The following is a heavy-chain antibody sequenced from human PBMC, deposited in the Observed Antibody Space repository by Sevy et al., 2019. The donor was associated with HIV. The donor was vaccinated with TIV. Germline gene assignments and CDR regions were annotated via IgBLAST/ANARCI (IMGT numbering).Heavy chain of an antibody. D-gene: IGHD3-10*01. CDR3: ARLVDTTMERGDY. Sequence: SETLSLTCTVSGGSINIINHYWNWIRQPPGKGLEWIGYISHSGSTHYNPSLRSRITISSDTSKNHFSLKLTSVTAADTAVYYCARLVDTTMERGDYCGQGTPVTVSS. J-gene: IGHJ4*02. V-gene: IGHV4-30-4*08. CDR2: ISHSGST. CDR1: GGSINIINHY.